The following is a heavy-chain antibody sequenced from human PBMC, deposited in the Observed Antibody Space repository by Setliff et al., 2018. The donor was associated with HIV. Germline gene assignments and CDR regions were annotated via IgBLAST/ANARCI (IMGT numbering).Heavy chain of an antibody. J-gene: IGHJ4*02. CDR2: IIPIFGTA. Sequence: SVKVSCKASGGTFSTCAISWVRQAPGQGLEWMGGIIPIFGTANYAQNFEGRVTITTDESTSTAYMELTSLRSDDTAVYYCASAYDSSGYYYVFDYWGQGTLVTVSS. D-gene: IGHD3-22*01. CDR1: GGTFSTCA. V-gene: IGHV1-69*05. CDR3: ASAYDSSGYYYVFDY.